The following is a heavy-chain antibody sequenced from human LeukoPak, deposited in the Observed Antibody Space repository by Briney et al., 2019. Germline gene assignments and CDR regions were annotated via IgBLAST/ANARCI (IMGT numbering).Heavy chain of an antibody. J-gene: IGHJ4*02. Sequence: SETLSLTCAVSGGSISSGGYSWSWIRQPPGKGLEWIGYIYHSGSTYYNPSLKSRVTISVDRSKNQFSLKLSPVTAADTAVYYCARGPITMVRGVIDYWGQGTLVTVSS. V-gene: IGHV4-30-2*01. CDR2: IYHSGST. CDR3: ARGPITMVRGVIDY. D-gene: IGHD3-10*01. CDR1: GGSISSGGYS.